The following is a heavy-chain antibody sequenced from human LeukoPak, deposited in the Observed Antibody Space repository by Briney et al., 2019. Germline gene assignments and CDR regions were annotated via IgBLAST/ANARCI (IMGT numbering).Heavy chain of an antibody. CDR2: IYYSGST. V-gene: IGHV4-59*01. J-gene: IGHJ6*02. D-gene: IGHD3-3*01. Sequence: SETLSLTCTVSGGSISGYYWSWIRQPPGKGLEWIGYIYYSGSTNYNPSLKSRVTISVDTSKNQFSLKLSSVTAADTAVYYCAGKTYYDFWSGYYPGYYYYGMDVWGQGTTVTVSS. CDR3: AGKTYYDFWSGYYPGYYYYGMDV. CDR1: GGSISGYY.